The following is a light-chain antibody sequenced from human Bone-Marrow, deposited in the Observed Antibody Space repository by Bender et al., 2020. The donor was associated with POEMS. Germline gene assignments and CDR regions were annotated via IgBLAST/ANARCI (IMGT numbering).Light chain of an antibody. Sequence: SALTQPPSVSGSPGQSVTISCTRPSSDVDFYNPVCWFQQSPGTAPKLLIYEVTYRPSGVPDRFSGSSSGNTASLTISGLQAEDEADFYCCSYVGSSWVFGGGTKLTVL. J-gene: IGLJ3*02. CDR3: CSYVGSSWV. CDR2: EVT. CDR1: SSDVDFYNP. V-gene: IGLV2-18*02.